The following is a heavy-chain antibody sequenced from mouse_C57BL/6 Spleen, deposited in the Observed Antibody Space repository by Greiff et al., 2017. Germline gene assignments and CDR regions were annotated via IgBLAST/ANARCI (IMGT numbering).Heavy chain of an antibody. J-gene: IGHJ2*01. CDR2: IDPENGDT. V-gene: IGHV14-4*01. CDR3: ASYLITTVGAYFDY. CDR1: GFNIKDDY. D-gene: IGHD1-1*01. Sequence: VQLQQSGAELVRPGASVKLSCTASGFNIKDDYMHWVKQRPEQGLEWIGWIDPENGDTEYASKFQGKATLTADTSSNTAYLQLSSLTSEDTAVYYCASYLITTVGAYFDYWGQGTTLTVSS.